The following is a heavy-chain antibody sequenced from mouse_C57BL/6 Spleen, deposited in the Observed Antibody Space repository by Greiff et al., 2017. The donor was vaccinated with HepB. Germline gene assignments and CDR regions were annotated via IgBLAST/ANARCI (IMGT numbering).Heavy chain of an antibody. CDR2: IYPGDGDI. J-gene: IGHJ2*01. CDR3: ARGDFITTVVAGRYFDY. Sequence: QVQLQQSGAELVKPGASVKISCKASGYAFSSYWMNWVKQRPGKGLEWIGQIYPGDGDINYNGKFKGKATLTADKSSSTAYMQLSSLTPEDSAVYFCARGDFITTVVAGRYFDYWGQGTTLTVSS. V-gene: IGHV1-80*01. D-gene: IGHD1-1*01. CDR1: GYAFSSYW.